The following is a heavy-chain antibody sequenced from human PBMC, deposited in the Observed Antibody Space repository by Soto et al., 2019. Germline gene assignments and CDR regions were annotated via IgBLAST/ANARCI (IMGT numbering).Heavy chain of an antibody. CDR1: GYTFTSCY. V-gene: IGHV1-46*01. CDR3: ARDGDIAARPGVLFDY. J-gene: IGHJ4*02. Sequence: ASVKVSCKASGYTFTSCYMHEGRQDHGQGLEWRGILNPRGGTTSYAQKFQGRVTMTRDTSTSTVDMELSSLRSEDAALYYCARDGDIAARPGVLFDYWCQGTLVTVSS. D-gene: IGHD6-6*01. CDR2: LNPRGGTT.